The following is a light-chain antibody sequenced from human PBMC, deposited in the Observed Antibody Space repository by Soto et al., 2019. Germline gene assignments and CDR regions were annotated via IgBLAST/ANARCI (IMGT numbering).Light chain of an antibody. CDR3: QQYDDYTLT. CDR2: DAS. CDR1: QSIRSW. V-gene: IGKV1-5*01. Sequence: DIQITQSPSTLSASVGDRVTITCRASQSIRSWLAWYPQKPGTAPKLLIYDASTLESGVPSRFSGSGAGTECTRTISSLQPDDVATVYCQQYDDYTLTFGGGTKVDIK. J-gene: IGKJ4*01.